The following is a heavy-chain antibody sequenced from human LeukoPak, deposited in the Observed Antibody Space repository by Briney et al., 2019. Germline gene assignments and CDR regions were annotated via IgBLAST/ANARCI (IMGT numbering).Heavy chain of an antibody. D-gene: IGHD3-10*01. CDR3: ARDSYGSGSYPDY. Sequence: ASVKVSCKASGYTFTGYYMHWVRQAPGQGLEWMGWINPNSGGTNYAQKFQGWVTMTRDTSISTAYMELNRLRSDDTAVYYCARDSYGSGSYPDYWGQGTLVTVSS. CDR2: INPNSGGT. CDR1: GYTFTGYY. J-gene: IGHJ4*02. V-gene: IGHV1-2*04.